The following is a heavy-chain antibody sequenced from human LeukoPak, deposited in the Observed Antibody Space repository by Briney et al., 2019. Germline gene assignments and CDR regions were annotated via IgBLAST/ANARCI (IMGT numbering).Heavy chain of an antibody. J-gene: IGHJ4*02. CDR2: ISWNSGSI. CDR1: GFTFTSYA. D-gene: IGHD3-10*01. V-gene: IGHV3-9*01. CDR3: AKAVLGLLLWFGESRPYYFDY. Sequence: GGSLRLSCAASGFTFTSYAMGWVRQAPGKGLEWVSGISWNSGSIGYADSVKGRFTISRDNAKNSLYLQMNSLRAEDTALYYCAKAVLGLLLWFGESRPYYFDYWGQGTLVTVSS.